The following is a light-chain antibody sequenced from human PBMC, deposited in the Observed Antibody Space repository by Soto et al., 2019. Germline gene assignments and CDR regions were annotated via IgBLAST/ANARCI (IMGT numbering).Light chain of an antibody. Sequence: AIQMTQSPSSLSASVGDRVTITCRASQGIRNDLGWYQQKTGKAPNLLIYGASSLQIGVPSRFSGSGSGTDFTLTISSLQPEDFATYYCLQDYNYPRTFGQGTKV. V-gene: IGKV1-6*01. J-gene: IGKJ1*01. CDR2: GAS. CDR1: QGIRND. CDR3: LQDYNYPRT.